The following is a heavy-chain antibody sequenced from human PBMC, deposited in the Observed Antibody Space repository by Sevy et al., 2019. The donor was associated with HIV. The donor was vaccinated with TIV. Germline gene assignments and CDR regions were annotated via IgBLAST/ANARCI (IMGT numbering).Heavy chain of an antibody. Sequence: GGSLRLSCAASGFTFSSYGMHWVRQAPGKGLEWVAVIWYDGSNKYYADSVKGRFTISRDNSKNTLYLQMNSLRAEDTAVYYCARDTGEYSNLPQDWGQGTLVTVSS. CDR3: ARDTGEYSNLPQD. D-gene: IGHD4-4*01. V-gene: IGHV3-33*01. CDR1: GFTFSSYG. J-gene: IGHJ4*02. CDR2: IWYDGSNK.